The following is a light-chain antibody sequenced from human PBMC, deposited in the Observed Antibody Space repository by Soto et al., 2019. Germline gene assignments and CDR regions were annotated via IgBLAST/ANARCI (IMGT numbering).Light chain of an antibody. V-gene: IGKV3-15*01. CDR3: QQYNNWPRVT. CDR1: QSVSSN. CDR2: GAS. Sequence: EIVMTQSPATLSVSPGERATLSCRASQSVSSNLAWYQQRPRQAPRLLIYGASTRATGILSKFSGSGCVTEFTPTIISLLYEDFSVYYCQQYNNWPRVTFGQGTKVEIK. J-gene: IGKJ1*01.